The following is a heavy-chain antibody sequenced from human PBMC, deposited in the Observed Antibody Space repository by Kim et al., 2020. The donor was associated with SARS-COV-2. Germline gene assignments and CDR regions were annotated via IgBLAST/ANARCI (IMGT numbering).Heavy chain of an antibody. CDR1: GYSFTSYW. J-gene: IGHJ6*02. D-gene: IGHD5-18*01. CDR2: IYPGDSDT. Sequence: GESLKISCKGSGYSFTSYWIGWVRQMPGKGLEWMGIIYPGDSDTRYSPSFQGQVTISADKSISTAYLQWSSLKASDTAMYYCARLVDTAMTYYGMDVWGQGTTVTVSS. V-gene: IGHV5-51*01. CDR3: ARLVDTAMTYYGMDV.